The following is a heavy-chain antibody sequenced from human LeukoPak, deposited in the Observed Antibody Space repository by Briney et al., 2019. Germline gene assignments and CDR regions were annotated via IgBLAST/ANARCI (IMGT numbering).Heavy chain of an antibody. CDR2: ISSSSSTI. J-gene: IGHJ6*03. D-gene: IGHD3-10*01. CDR3: AKRAEYYYGSGREYYYMDV. CDR1: GFTFSSYS. V-gene: IGHV3-48*01. Sequence: SGGSLRLSCAASGFTFSSYSMNWVRQAPGKGLEWVSYISSSSSTIYYADSVKGRFTISRDNAKNSLYLQMNSLRAEDTAVYYCAKRAEYYYGSGREYYYMDVWGKGTTVTISS.